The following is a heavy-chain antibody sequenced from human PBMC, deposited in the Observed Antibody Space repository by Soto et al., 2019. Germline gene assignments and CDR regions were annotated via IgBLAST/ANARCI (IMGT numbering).Heavy chain of an antibody. Sequence: TLSLTCTVSGGSISSGGYYWSWIRQHPGKGLEWIGYIYYSGSTYYNPSLKSRVTISVDTSKNQFSLKLSSVTAADTAVYYCARDEEYCSGGSCYSGWFDPWGQGTLVTVSS. CDR1: GGSISSGGYY. J-gene: IGHJ5*02. CDR2: IYYSGST. V-gene: IGHV4-31*03. D-gene: IGHD2-15*01. CDR3: ARDEEYCSGGSCYSGWFDP.